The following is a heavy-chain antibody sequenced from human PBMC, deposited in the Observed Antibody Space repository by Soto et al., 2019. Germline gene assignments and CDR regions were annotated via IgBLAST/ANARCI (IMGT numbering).Heavy chain of an antibody. CDR2: IYYSGST. CDR3: ARLSPGIQLTFSYYYYGMDV. J-gene: IGHJ6*02. D-gene: IGHD5-18*01. Sequence: SETLSLTCTVSGGSISSYYWSWIRQPPGKGLEWIGYIYYSGSTNYNPSLKSRVTISVDTSKNQFSLKLSSVTAADMAVYYCARLSPGIQLTFSYYYYGMDVWGQGTTVTVS. CDR1: GGSISSYY. V-gene: IGHV4-59*01.